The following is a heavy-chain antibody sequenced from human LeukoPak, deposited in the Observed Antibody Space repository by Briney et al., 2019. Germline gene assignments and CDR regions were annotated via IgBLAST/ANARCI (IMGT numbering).Heavy chain of an antibody. CDR1: GGSFSGYY. J-gene: IGHJ4*02. V-gene: IGHV4-34*01. CDR3: ASHLYYFDY. Sequence: SETLSLTCAVYGGSFSGYYWSWIRQPPGKGLEWIGEINHSGSTNYNPSLKSRVTISVDTSKNQFSLKLSSVTAADTAVYYCASHLYYFDYWGQGTLVTVSS. CDR2: INHSGST. D-gene: IGHD3-3*02.